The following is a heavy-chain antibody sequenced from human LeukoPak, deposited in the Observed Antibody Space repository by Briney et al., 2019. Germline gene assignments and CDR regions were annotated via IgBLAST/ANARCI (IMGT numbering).Heavy chain of an antibody. D-gene: IGHD6-13*01. Sequence: SETLSLTCTVSGGSISSYYWSWIRQPPGKGLEWIGEINHSGSTNYNPSLKSRVTISVDTSKNQFSLKLSSVTAADTAVYYCANAYSSSWYWFDPWGQGTLVTVSS. V-gene: IGHV4-34*01. CDR3: ANAYSSSWYWFDP. J-gene: IGHJ5*02. CDR2: INHSGST. CDR1: GGSISSYY.